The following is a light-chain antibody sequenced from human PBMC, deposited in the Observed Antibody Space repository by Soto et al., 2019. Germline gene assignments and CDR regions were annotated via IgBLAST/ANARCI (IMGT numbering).Light chain of an antibody. CDR2: VAS. CDR3: QQYDSSPYT. V-gene: IGKV3-20*01. J-gene: IGKJ2*01. Sequence: EIVLKQSPGTLSLSPGERATLSCRASQSVSSSYLAWYQQKPGQAPRLLIYVASSRATGIPDRFSGSGSGTDFTLTISRLEPEDFAVYYCQQYDSSPYTFGQGTRLEIK. CDR1: QSVSSSY.